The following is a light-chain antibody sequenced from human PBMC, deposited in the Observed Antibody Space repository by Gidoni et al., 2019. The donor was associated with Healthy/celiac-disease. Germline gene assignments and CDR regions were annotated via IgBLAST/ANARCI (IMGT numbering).Light chain of an antibody. CDR3: QQYNSYPWT. V-gene: IGKV1-5*03. CDR2: KAS. J-gene: IGKJ1*01. CDR1: QSISSW. Sequence: QMTQSPSTLSAPVGDRVPITCRASQSISSWLAWYQQKPGKAPKLLIYKASSLESGVPSRFSGSGSGTEFTLTISSLQPDDFATYYCQQYNSYPWTFGQGTKVEIK.